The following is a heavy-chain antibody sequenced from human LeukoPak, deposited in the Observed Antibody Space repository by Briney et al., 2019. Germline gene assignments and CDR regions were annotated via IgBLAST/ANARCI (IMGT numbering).Heavy chain of an antibody. D-gene: IGHD3-3*01. CDR1: GGSISSGDYY. CDR2: IYYSGST. Sequence: SETLSLTCTVSGGSISSGDYYWSWIRQPPGKGLEWIGYIYYSGSTYYSPSLKSRVTISLDTSKNQFSLNLSSVTAADTAVYYCARTSTYYDFWSGYRDFDYWGQGTLVTVSS. CDR3: ARTSTYYDFWSGYRDFDY. J-gene: IGHJ4*02. V-gene: IGHV4-30-4*08.